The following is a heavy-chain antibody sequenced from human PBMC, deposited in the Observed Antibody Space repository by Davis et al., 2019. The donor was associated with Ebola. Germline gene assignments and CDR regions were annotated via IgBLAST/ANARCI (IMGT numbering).Heavy chain of an antibody. CDR1: GFTFGDYW. J-gene: IGHJ5*02. CDR2: IKYDGSDK. Sequence: PGGSLRLSCAASGFTFGDYWMTWVRQAPGKGLEWVGKIKYDGSDKYYVDSVKGRFTISRDNAKNSLYLQMNSLTVEDTAIHYCAKDSGWQMSPWGQGTLVIVSS. V-gene: IGHV3-7*01. CDR3: AKDSGWQMSP. D-gene: IGHD6-19*01.